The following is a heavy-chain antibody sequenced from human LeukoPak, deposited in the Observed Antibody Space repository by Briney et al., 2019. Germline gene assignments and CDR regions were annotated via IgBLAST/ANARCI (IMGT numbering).Heavy chain of an antibody. V-gene: IGHV1-2*06. Sequence: ASVKVSCKASGYTFTGYYIHWVRQAPGQGLEWMGRINPNNGGANYVQKFQGRVTMTRDMSMSTAYMELSRLRSDDTAVYYCASSTTQAYDSSGYYGYWGQGTLVTVSS. J-gene: IGHJ4*02. D-gene: IGHD3-22*01. CDR1: GYTFTGYY. CDR3: ASSTTQAYDSSGYYGY. CDR2: INPNNGGA.